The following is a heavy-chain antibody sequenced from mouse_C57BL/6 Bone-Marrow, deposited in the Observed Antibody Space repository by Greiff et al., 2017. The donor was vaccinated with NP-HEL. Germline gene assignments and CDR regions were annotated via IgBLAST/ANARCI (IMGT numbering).Heavy chain of an antibody. J-gene: IGHJ2*01. V-gene: IGHV1-81*01. Sequence: VQLVESGAELARPGASVKLSCKASGYTFTSYGISWVKQRTGQGLEWIGDIYPRSGNTYYNEKFKGKATLTADKSSSTAYMELRSLTSEDSAVYFCARSITTVGYWGQGTTLTVSS. D-gene: IGHD1-1*01. CDR1: GYTFTSYG. CDR3: ARSITTVGY. CDR2: IYPRSGNT.